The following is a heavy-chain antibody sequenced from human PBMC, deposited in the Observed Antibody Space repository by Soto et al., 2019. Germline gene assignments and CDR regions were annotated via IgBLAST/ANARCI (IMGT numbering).Heavy chain of an antibody. Sequence: SETLSLTCAVSGDSISSNNWWSWVRQPPGKGLEWIGEIYHSGSTHYNPSLKSRVTISVDTSKNQFSLRLRSVTAADTAVYYCAGWFGYSYAFNYWGQGTLVTVS. D-gene: IGHD5-18*01. CDR3: AGWFGYSYAFNY. V-gene: IGHV4-4*02. CDR1: GDSISSNNW. J-gene: IGHJ4*02. CDR2: IYHSGST.